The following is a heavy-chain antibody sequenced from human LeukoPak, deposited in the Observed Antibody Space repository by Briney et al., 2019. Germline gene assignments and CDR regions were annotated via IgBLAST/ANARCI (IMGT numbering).Heavy chain of an antibody. CDR1: GFTVSSNY. CDR3: GGSGSYYPLFDY. J-gene: IGHJ4*02. CDR2: IYSGGST. V-gene: IGHV3-66*02. Sequence: PGGSLRLSCAASGFTVSSNYMSWVRQATGKGLEWVSVIYSGGSTYHADSVKGRFTISRDNSKNTLYLQMNSLRVEDTAVYYCGGSGSYYPLFDYWGQGTLVTVSS. D-gene: IGHD1-26*01.